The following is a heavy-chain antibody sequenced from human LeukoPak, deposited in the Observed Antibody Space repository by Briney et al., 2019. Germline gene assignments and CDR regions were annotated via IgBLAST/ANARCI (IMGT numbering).Heavy chain of an antibody. J-gene: IGHJ5*02. V-gene: IGHV4-38-2*01. CDR1: GYSISSDKY. CDR3: ARSHSGWQGHNNWFDP. Sequence: SETLSLTCGVSGYSISSDKYWGWIRQPPGKGLEWLGTIYHTGSTFYNPSLKSRVSISVYTSKNQFSLRFTSVTAADTAVYYCARSHSGWQGHNNWFDPWGQEALVTVSS. CDR2: IYHTGST. D-gene: IGHD6-19*01.